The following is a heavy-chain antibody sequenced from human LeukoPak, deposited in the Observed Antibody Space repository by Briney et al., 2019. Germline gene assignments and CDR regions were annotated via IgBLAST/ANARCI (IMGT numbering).Heavy chain of an antibody. V-gene: IGHV3-7*01. CDR3: ARGPRVFDRPYYFDY. CDR1: GFTFSSYW. J-gene: IGHJ4*02. CDR2: IKKDGSEK. Sequence: GGSLRLSCAASGFTFSSYWMSWVRQAPGKGLEWVANIKKDGSEKYYVDSVKGRFTISRDNAKNSLYLQMNSLRAEDTAVYYCARGPRVFDRPYYFDYWGQGTLVTVSS.